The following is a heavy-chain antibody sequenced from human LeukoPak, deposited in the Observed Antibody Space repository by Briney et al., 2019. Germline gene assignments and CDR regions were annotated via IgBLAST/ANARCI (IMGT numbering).Heavy chain of an antibody. V-gene: IGHV4-59*01. D-gene: IGHD1-26*01. CDR3: ARVGSSGSYYSSTPEYYYYGMDV. Sequence: SETLSLTCTVSGGSISSYYWSWIRQPPGKGLEWIGYIYYSGSTNYNPSLKSRVTISVDTSKNQFSLKLSSVTAADTAVYYCARVGSSGSYYSSTPEYYYYGMDVWGRGTTVTVSS. CDR1: GGSISSYY. CDR2: IYYSGST. J-gene: IGHJ6*02.